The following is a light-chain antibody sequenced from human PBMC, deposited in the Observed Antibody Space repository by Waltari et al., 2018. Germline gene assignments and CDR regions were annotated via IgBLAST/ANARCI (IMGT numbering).Light chain of an antibody. Sequence: QSALTQPRSVSGSPGQSVTISCTGTSSDVGGYNYVPWYQQHPGKAPKLMIYDVSKRPSGVPDRFSGSESGNTASLTISGLQAEDEADYYCCSYAGSYTEVFGGGTKLTVL. J-gene: IGLJ2*01. CDR3: CSYAGSYTEV. V-gene: IGLV2-11*01. CDR1: SSDVGGYNY. CDR2: DVS.